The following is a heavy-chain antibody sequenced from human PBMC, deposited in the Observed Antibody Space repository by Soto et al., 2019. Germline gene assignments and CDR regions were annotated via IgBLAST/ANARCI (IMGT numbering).Heavy chain of an antibody. CDR2: ISYDGSTI. D-gene: IGHD6-13*01. J-gene: IGHJ4*02. CDR1: GFTFSSYA. CDR3: VKVGGSSSWYRFYFDY. Sequence: GGSLRLSRAASGFTFSSYAMHWVRRAPGKGLEWVAVISYDGSTIYYADSVKGRFSISRDNSKNTLHLEMHNLRPEDTAVYYCVKVGGSSSWYRFYFDYWGQGTLVTVSS. V-gene: IGHV3-30*18.